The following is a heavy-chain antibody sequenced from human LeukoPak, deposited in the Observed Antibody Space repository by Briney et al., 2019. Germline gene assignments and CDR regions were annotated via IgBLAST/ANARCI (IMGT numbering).Heavy chain of an antibody. J-gene: IGHJ6*03. Sequence: ASVKVSCKASGGTFSSYAIIWVRQAPGQGLEWMGGIIPIFGTANYAQKFQGRVTITTDESTSTAYMELSSLRSEDTAVYYCARDRRMRRYYYDSSSPGKDTNAYYYYYMDVWGKGTTVTVSS. CDR1: GGTFSSYA. D-gene: IGHD3-22*01. CDR3: ARDRRMRRYYYDSSSPGKDTNAYYYYYMDV. CDR2: IIPIFGTA. V-gene: IGHV1-69*05.